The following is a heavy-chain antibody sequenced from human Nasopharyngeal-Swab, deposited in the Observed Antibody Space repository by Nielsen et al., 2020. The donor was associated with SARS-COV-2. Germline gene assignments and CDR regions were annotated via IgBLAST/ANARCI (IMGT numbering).Heavy chain of an antibody. D-gene: IGHD3-9*01. CDR3: ARDGLTYYDILTGYSWFDP. CDR1: GFTFSSYS. CDR2: ISSSSSTI. V-gene: IGHV3-48*02. J-gene: IGHJ5*02. Sequence: GGSLRLSCAASGFTFSSYSMNWVRQAPGKGLEWVSYISSSSSTIYYADSVKGRFTISRDNAKNPLYLQMNSLRDEDTAVYYCARDGLTYYDILTGYSWFDPWGQGTPVTVSS.